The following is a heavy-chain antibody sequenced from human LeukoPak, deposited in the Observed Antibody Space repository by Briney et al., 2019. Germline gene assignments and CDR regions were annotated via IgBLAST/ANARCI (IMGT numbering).Heavy chain of an antibody. CDR2: IYYSGST. Sequence: SETLSLTCTVSGGSISSYYWSWIRQPPGKGLEWIGYIYYSGSTNYNPSLKSRVTISVDTSKNQFSLKLSPVTAADTAVYYCARAYNWNAPNWFDPWGQGTLVTVSS. D-gene: IGHD1-20*01. CDR1: GGSISSYY. V-gene: IGHV4-59*01. CDR3: ARAYNWNAPNWFDP. J-gene: IGHJ5*02.